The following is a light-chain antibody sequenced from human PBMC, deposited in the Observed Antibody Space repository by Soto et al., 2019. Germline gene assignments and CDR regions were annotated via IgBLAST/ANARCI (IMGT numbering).Light chain of an antibody. CDR3: LAWDTSTEV. J-gene: IGLJ1*01. CDR2: QDN. Sequence: SYELTQPPSVSVSPGQTASITCSGDKLGNKYASWYQQKPGQSPVLVIYQDNKRPSGIRERFSGSNSGNTATLTISGTQAMDEADYYCLAWDTSTEVFGTGTKLTVL. CDR1: KLGNKY. V-gene: IGLV3-1*01.